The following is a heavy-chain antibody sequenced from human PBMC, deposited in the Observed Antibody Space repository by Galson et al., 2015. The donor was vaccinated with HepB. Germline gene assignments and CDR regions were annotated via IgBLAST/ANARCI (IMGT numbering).Heavy chain of an antibody. Sequence: SLRLSCAASGFTFSDYSMNWVRQAPGKGLEWVSYISGGSSSIYYGDSVKGRFTVSRDNAKNSLYLQMNSLRVEDTAVYYCARDVYYCGNYDFWGQGALVTVSS. V-gene: IGHV3-48*01. J-gene: IGHJ4*02. CDR1: GFTFSDYS. CDR3: ARDVYYCGNYDF. CDR2: ISGGSSSI. D-gene: IGHD3-10*01.